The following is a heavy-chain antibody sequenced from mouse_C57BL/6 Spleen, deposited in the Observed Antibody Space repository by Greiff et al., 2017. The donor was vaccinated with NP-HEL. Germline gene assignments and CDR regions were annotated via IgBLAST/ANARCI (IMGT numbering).Heavy chain of an antibody. D-gene: IGHD1-1*01. CDR1: GYTFTSYW. CDR2: IDPSDSET. V-gene: IGHV1-52*01. CDR3: VRVSDYYGSSYDWYFDV. Sequence: QVQLKQPGAELVRPGSSVKLSCKASGYTFTSYWMHWVKQRPIQGLEWIGNIDPSDSETHYNQKFKDKATLTVDKSSSTAYMQLSSLTSEDSAVYYCVRVSDYYGSSYDWYFDVWGTGTTVTVSS. J-gene: IGHJ1*03.